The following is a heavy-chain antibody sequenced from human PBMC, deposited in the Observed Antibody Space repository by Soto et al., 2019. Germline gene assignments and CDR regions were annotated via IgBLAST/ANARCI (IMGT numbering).Heavy chain of an antibody. CDR2: ISAYNGNT. Sequence: ASVKVSCKSSGYTFTSYGISWVRQAPGQGLEWMGWISAYNGNTNYAQKLQGRVTMTTDTSTSTAYMELRSLRSDDTAVYYCGRGLGLAAAGLLASWAQGPLVTSSS. CDR1: GYTFTSYG. CDR3: GRGLGLAAAGLLAS. J-gene: IGHJ4*02. V-gene: IGHV1-18*01. D-gene: IGHD6-13*01.